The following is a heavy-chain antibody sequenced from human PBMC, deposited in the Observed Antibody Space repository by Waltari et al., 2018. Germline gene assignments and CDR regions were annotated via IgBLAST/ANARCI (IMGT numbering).Heavy chain of an antibody. CDR3: ARAATYYDFWSGYYRGHNGMDV. Sequence: QVQLQQWGAGLLKPSETLSLTCAVYGGSFSGYYWSWIRQPPGTGLEWIGEINHSGRTNYNPSLKSRVTISVDTSKNQFSLKLSSVTAADTAVYYCARAATYYDFWSGYYRGHNGMDVWGQGTTVTVSS. D-gene: IGHD3-3*01. J-gene: IGHJ6*02. CDR1: GGSFSGYY. V-gene: IGHV4-34*01. CDR2: INHSGRT.